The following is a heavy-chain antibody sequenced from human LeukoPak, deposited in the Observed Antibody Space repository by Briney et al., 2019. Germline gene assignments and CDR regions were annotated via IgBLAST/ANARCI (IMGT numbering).Heavy chain of an antibody. CDR2: IHYSGTT. CDR1: GGSISSYY. V-gene: IGHV4-59*01. Sequence: KPSETLSLTCSVSGGSISSYYWSWIRQPPGKGLEWVGYIHYSGTTNYNPSLNSRVTISVDTSKNPFSLKLSSVTAADTAVYYCASQICRETNSFWYFDLWGRGTLVTVSS. J-gene: IGHJ2*01. CDR3: ASQICRETNSFWYFDL. D-gene: IGHD4-23*01.